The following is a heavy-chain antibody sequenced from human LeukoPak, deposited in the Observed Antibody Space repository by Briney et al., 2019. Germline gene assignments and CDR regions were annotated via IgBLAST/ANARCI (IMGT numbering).Heavy chain of an antibody. Sequence: SETLSLTCTVSGGSISSSSYYWGWIRQSPGKGLEWIGSIYYSGSTYYNPSLKSRVTISVDTSKNRFSLKLSSVTAADTAVYYCARRAMVRGGTYFDYWGQGTLVTVSS. CDR3: ARRAMVRGGTYFDY. J-gene: IGHJ4*02. CDR1: GGSISSSSYY. V-gene: IGHV4-39*01. D-gene: IGHD3-10*01. CDR2: IYYSGST.